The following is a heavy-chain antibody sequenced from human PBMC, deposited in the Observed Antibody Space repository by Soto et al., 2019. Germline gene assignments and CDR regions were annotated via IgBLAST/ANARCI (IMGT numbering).Heavy chain of an antibody. D-gene: IGHD2-21*02. J-gene: IGHJ4*02. V-gene: IGHV1-8*01. Sequence: QVQLVQSGAEVKKPGASVKVSCKASGYTFTSYDINWVRQATGQGHEWMGWMNPNSGNTGYAQKFQGRVTMTRNTPISTAYMELSSLRSEDTAVYYCARGRESIVVVTATLLDYWGQGTLVTVSS. CDR1: GYTFTSYD. CDR3: ARGRESIVVVTATLLDY. CDR2: MNPNSGNT.